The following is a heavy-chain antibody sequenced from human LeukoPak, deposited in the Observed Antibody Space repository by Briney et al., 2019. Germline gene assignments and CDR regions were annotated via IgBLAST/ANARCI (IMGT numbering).Heavy chain of an antibody. CDR3: ARAEDSGSYNY. CDR2: INPNSGGT. J-gene: IGHJ4*02. V-gene: IGHV1-2*02. D-gene: IGHD1-26*01. Sequence: GASVKVSCKASGYTFTGYYMHWVRQAPGQGLEWMGWINPNSGGTNYARKFQGRVTMTRDTSISTAYMELSRLRSDDTAVYYCARAEDSGSYNYWGQGTLVTVSS. CDR1: GYTFTGYY.